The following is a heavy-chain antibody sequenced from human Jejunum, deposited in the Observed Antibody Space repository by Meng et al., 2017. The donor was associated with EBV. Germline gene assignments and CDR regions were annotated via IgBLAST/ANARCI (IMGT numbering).Heavy chain of an antibody. Sequence: QFAVSVRGCINPGEFLRPSSAACGLLITYSSITWGHQPARKGLGWFGMLKRTPDGGTTDYAEPVKGRFNISRDDSKNTLNLQLNSLKTENTDLYYCTDVGGDMIWGQGILVTVSS. J-gene: IGHJ4*02. V-gene: IGHV3-15*01. CDR2: LKRTPDGGTT. D-gene: IGHD3-16*01. CDR3: TDVGGDMI. CDR1: GLLITYSS.